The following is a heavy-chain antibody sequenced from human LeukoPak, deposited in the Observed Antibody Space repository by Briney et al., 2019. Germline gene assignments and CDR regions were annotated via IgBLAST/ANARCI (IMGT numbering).Heavy chain of an antibody. V-gene: IGHV3-23*01. Sequence: LPGGSLRLSCAASGFTFSSYAMSWVRQAPGKGLEWVSAISGSGGSTYYADSVKGRFTISRDNSKNTLYLQMNSLRAEDTAVYYCAKDRTDYDFWSGPTQDLDYWGQGTLVTVSS. J-gene: IGHJ4*02. D-gene: IGHD3-3*01. CDR3: AKDRTDYDFWSGPTQDLDY. CDR1: GFTFSSYA. CDR2: ISGSGGST.